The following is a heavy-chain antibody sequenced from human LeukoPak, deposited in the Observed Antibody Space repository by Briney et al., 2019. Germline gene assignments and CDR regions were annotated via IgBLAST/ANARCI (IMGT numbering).Heavy chain of an antibody. Sequence: WMGMIYPRDGSTSYAQKFQGRVTVTRDTSTSTVHMELSGLRSEDTAVYYCARDQEGFDYWGQGTLVTVSS. CDR2: IYPRDGST. J-gene: IGHJ4*02. V-gene: IGHV1-46*01. CDR3: ARDQEGFDY.